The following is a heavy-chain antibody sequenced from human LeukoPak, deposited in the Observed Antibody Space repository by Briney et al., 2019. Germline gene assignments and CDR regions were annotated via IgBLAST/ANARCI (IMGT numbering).Heavy chain of an antibody. V-gene: IGHV3-53*01. CDR1: GFIVSSYY. J-gene: IGHJ3*02. Sequence: GGSLRLSCAASGFIVSSYYMSWVRQAPGEGLEWVSLIYGDGTTTYADSVKGRFTIYRDITKSTLYLHMDSLRAEDTGLYYCARGGSGYAWAFGIWGQGTMLTVSS. D-gene: IGHD5-12*01. CDR2: IYGDGTT. CDR3: ARGGSGYAWAFGI.